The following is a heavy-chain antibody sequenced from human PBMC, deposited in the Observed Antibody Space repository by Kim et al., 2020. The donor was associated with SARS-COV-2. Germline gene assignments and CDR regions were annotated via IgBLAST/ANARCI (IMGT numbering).Heavy chain of an antibody. CDR1: GASISSYY. D-gene: IGHD1-26*01. CDR2: IYNSGST. J-gene: IGHJ4*02. Sequence: SETLSLTCTVSGASISSYYWSWIRQPPGRGLEWIGYIYNSGSTDYSPSLKSRATISIDTSKSQFSLKLSSVTAADTAVYYCARNYPGWAFDYWGQGILVTVSS. CDR3: ARNYPGWAFDY. V-gene: IGHV4-59*01.